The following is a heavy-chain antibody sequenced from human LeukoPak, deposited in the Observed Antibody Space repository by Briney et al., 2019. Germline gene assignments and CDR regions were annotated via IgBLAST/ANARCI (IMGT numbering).Heavy chain of an antibody. J-gene: IGHJ5*02. Sequence: GGSLRLSCAASGFTFSSYGMHWVRQAPGKRLEWVAFIRYDGSNKYYADSVKGRFTISRDNAKNSLYLQMNSLRAEDTAVYYCARGPQVLPDATDWFDPWGQGTLVTVSS. D-gene: IGHD2-2*01. V-gene: IGHV3-30*02. CDR3: ARGPQVLPDATDWFDP. CDR2: IRYDGSNK. CDR1: GFTFSSYG.